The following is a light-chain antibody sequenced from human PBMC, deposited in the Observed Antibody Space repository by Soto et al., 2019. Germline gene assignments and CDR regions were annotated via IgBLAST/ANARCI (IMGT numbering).Light chain of an antibody. CDR2: DVS. V-gene: IGLV2-11*01. CDR3: CSDAGSYPFV. J-gene: IGLJ3*02. Sequence: QSALTQPRSVSGSPGQSVTISCTGTSSDVGGYNYVSWYQQHPGKAPKLMIYDVSKRPSGVPDRLSGSESGNRASLTISGLQAEDEADYSWCSDAGSYPFVFGGGTQLTFL. CDR1: SSDVGGYNY.